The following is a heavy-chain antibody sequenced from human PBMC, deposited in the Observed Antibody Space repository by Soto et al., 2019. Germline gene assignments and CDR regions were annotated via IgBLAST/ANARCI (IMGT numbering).Heavy chain of an antibody. D-gene: IGHD3-16*01. CDR2: IQHTGNT. J-gene: IGHJ5*02. V-gene: IGHV4-4*07. CDR1: GASIRSYH. Sequence: SETLSLTCAVSGASIRSYHWSFLRQPAGKGLEWIGRIQHTGNTNYNPSLKSRVTMSADTSKNQISLKMTSVTAADTAVYFCATDVSSSRWFDPWGQGVRVTVSS. CDR3: ATDVSSSRWFDP.